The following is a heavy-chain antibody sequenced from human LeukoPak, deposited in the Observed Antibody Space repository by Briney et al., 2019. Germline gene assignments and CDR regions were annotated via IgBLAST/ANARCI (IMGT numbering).Heavy chain of an antibody. D-gene: IGHD2-2*02. CDR1: GGSISSGDYY. Sequence: PSETLSLTCTVSGGSISSGDYYWSWIRQPPGKGLEWIGYIYNIGSTYYNPSLKSRVTISVDMSKNQFSLKLSSVTAADTAVYYCAAVVPAAIQHEYFQHWGQGTLVTVSS. CDR2: IYNIGST. J-gene: IGHJ1*01. V-gene: IGHV4-30-4*08. CDR3: AAVVPAAIQHEYFQH.